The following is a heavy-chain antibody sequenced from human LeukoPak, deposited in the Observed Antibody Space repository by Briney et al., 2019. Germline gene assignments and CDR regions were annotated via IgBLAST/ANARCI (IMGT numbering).Heavy chain of an antibody. Sequence: TSETLSLTCAVYGGSFSGYYWSWIRQPPGKGLEWIGEINHSGSTNYNPSLKSRVTISVDTSKNQFSLKLSSVAAADTAVYYCARVGQLAFDYWGQGTLVTVSS. CDR2: INHSGST. V-gene: IGHV4-34*01. CDR3: ARVGQLAFDY. J-gene: IGHJ4*02. D-gene: IGHD2-2*01. CDR1: GGSFSGYY.